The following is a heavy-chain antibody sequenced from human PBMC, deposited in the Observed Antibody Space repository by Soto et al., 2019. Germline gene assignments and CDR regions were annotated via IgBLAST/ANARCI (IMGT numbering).Heavy chain of an antibody. Sequence: EVQLVESGGGLVQPGGSLRLSCAASGFTFSSYWMHWVRQAPGKGLVWVSRINSDGSSTSYADSVKGRFTISRDNAKNTLYLQMNSLRAEDTAVYYCARGKITYYYDSSGYFSKFDHWGQGTLVTVSS. V-gene: IGHV3-74*01. J-gene: IGHJ5*02. CDR2: INSDGSST. D-gene: IGHD3-22*01. CDR3: ARGKITYYYDSSGYFSKFDH. CDR1: GFTFSSYW.